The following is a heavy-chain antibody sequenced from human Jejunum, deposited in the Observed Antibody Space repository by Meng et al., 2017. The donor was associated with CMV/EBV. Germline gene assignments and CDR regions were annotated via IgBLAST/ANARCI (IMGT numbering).Heavy chain of an antibody. CDR1: GASLSNSRHF. V-gene: IGHV4-39*07. CDR2: IDYTGTT. CDR3: ARVPPSGNYRFDY. D-gene: IGHD6-19*01. J-gene: IGHJ4*02. Sequence: QLQLQESGPGLVKPSEPLSLTCTVSGASLSNSRHFWGWIRQPPGKGLEWIANIDYTGTTYYNPSLKSRVTISRDTSKNQFSLKLNSVTAADTAVYYCARVPPSGNYRFDYWGQGTLVTVSS.